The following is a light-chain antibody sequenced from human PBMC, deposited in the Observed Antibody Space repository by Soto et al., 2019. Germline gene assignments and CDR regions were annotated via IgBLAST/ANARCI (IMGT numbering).Light chain of an antibody. Sequence: SYELTQPRSVSVAPGQTATITCGGNNVGSKNMYWYRQRPGQAPVLVVYADSDRPSGIPERFSGSNSGSTATLTINRVEAGDEADYFCQVWDNTDEHPRVVFGGGTKVTVL. J-gene: IGLJ3*02. V-gene: IGLV3-21*02. CDR2: ADS. CDR1: NVGSKN. CDR3: QVWDNTDEHPRVV.